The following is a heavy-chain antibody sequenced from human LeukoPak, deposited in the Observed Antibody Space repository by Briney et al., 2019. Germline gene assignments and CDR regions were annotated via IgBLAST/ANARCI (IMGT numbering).Heavy chain of an antibody. CDR3: ARDQGEYGSGSSLWFDP. D-gene: IGHD3-10*01. CDR2: INPNSGGT. Sequence: ASVKVSCKASGYTFTGYYMHWVRQAPGQGLEWMGWINPNSGGTNYAQKFQGRVTMTRDTSISTAYMELSRLRSEDTAVYYCARDQGEYGSGSSLWFDPWGQGTLVTVSS. V-gene: IGHV1-2*02. J-gene: IGHJ5*02. CDR1: GYTFTGYY.